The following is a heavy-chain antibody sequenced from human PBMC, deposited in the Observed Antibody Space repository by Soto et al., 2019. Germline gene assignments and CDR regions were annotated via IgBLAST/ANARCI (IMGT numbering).Heavy chain of an antibody. D-gene: IGHD4-17*01. V-gene: IGHV3-11*05. CDR3: ARGLDDYGDSNWFDP. CDR1: GFTFSDYY. J-gene: IGHJ5*02. Sequence: QVQLVESGGGLVKPGGSLRLSCAASGFTFSDYYMSWIRQAPGKGLEWVSYMSSSSSYTNYADSVKGRFTISRDNAKNQLYLQMNSLRAEDTAVYYCARGLDDYGDSNWFDPWGQGTLVTVSS. CDR2: MSSSSSYT.